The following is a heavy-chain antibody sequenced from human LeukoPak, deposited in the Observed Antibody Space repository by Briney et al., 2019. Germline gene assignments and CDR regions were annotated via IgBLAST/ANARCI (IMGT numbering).Heavy chain of an antibody. J-gene: IGHJ4*02. CDR2: INSNGGTA. Sequence: GGSLRLSCAVSGFSLYTYSMNWVRQAPGKGLEWVSVINSNGGTAHYAGSVRGRFTISRDNSKNIVSLQMKSLRADDTATYFCVRDRGSGWYYMDLWGQGTLVTVSS. CDR3: VRDRGSGWYYMDL. D-gene: IGHD6-19*01. CDR1: GFSLYTYS. V-gene: IGHV3-23*01.